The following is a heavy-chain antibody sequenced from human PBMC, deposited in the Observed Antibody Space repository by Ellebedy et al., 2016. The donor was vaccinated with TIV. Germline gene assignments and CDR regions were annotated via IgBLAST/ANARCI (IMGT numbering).Heavy chain of an antibody. J-gene: IGHJ6*02. Sequence: SVKVSXXASGYTFTSYYMHWVRQAPGQGLEWMGGIIPIFGTANYAQKFQGRVTITADESTSTAYMELSSLRSEDTAVYYCARIVAAAGIGDDMDVWGQGTTVTVSS. V-gene: IGHV1-69*13. D-gene: IGHD6-13*01. CDR3: ARIVAAAGIGDDMDV. CDR1: GYTFTSYY. CDR2: IIPIFGTA.